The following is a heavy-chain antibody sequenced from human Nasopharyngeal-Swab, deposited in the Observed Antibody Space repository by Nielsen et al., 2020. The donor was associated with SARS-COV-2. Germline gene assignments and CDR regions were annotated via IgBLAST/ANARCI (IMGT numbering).Heavy chain of an antibody. V-gene: IGHV4-39*01. CDR3: VRSSSWYYFDY. CDR1: GDSMDYSTFY. J-gene: IGHJ4*02. Sequence: SETLSLTCTVSGDSMDYSTFYWGWIRQPPGKGLEWIGNIYYNGNTYQNPSLKSRLTISVDKSKNQFSLQLSSVTAADTAVYYCVRSSSWYYFDYWAQGTQVTVSS. CDR2: IYYNGNT. D-gene: IGHD6-13*01.